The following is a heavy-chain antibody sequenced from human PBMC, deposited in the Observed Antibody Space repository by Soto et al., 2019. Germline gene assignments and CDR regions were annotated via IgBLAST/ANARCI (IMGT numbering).Heavy chain of an antibody. CDR1: GGSISSSSYY. CDR3: ARHVGRWFGNRLHNWFDP. Sequence: QLQLQESGPGLVKPSETLSLTCTVSGGSISSSSYYWGWIRQPPGKGLEWIGSIYYSGSTYYNPSLKSRVTISVDTSKNQFSLKLSSVTAADTAVYYCARHVGRWFGNRLHNWFDPWGQGTLVTVSS. CDR2: IYYSGST. V-gene: IGHV4-39*01. J-gene: IGHJ5*02. D-gene: IGHD3-10*01.